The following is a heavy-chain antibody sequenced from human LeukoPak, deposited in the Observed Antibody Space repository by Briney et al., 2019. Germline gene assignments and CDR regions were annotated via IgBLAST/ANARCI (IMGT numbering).Heavy chain of an antibody. CDR3: AKDRGYDYSYGLDV. D-gene: IGHD5-12*01. CDR2: ISGSGDYT. V-gene: IGHV3-23*01. J-gene: IGHJ6*02. Sequence: GGSLRLSCAASGISFSSYAMSWVRQAPGRGLEWVSLISGSGDYTQYADSARGRFALSRDNSKKTLFLQMNSLRVEDTAVYYCAKDRGYDYSYGLDVWGQGTTVTVSS. CDR1: GISFSSYA.